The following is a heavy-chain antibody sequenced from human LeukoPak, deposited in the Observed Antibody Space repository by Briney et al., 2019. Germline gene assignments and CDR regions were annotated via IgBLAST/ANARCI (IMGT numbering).Heavy chain of an antibody. CDR3: ARRGQQLEAIDY. CDR2: IYYSGST. J-gene: IGHJ4*02. Sequence: PSETLSLTCTVSGASLSSDYWSWIRQPPGKGLEWIGYIYYSGSTYYNPSLKSRVTISVDTSKNQLSLKLSSVTAADTAVYYCARRGQQLEAIDYWGQGTLVTVSS. V-gene: IGHV4-59*06. D-gene: IGHD6-13*01. CDR1: GASLSSDY.